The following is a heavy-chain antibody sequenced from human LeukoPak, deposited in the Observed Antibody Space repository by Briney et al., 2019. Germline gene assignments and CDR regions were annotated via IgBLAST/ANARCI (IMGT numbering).Heavy chain of an antibody. V-gene: IGHV3-23*01. Sequence: GGSLRLSCAASGFTFTNYAMTWVRQAPGRGLEWVSTISRTGGSAYYADSVKGRFTISRDTGSDTVNLQMNSLRAEDTAVYYCARDVEVCRIGACYWTTFDCWGQGTLVTVSS. CDR3: ARDVEVCRIGACYWTTFDC. CDR2: ISRTGGSA. D-gene: IGHD2-21*02. J-gene: IGHJ4*02. CDR1: GFTFTNYA.